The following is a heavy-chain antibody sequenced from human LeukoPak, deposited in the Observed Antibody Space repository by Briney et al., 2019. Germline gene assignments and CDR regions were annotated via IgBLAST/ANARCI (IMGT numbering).Heavy chain of an antibody. J-gene: IGHJ4*02. CDR2: IYYSGST. V-gene: IGHV4-31*03. CDR1: GGSISSGGYY. CDR3: ARAGTAMAIDY. Sequence: PSETLSLTCTVSGGSISSGGYYWSWIRQHPGKGLEWIGYIYYSGSTYYSPSLKSRVTISVDTSKNQFSLRLSSVTAADTAVYYCARAGTAMAIDYWGQGTLVTVSS. D-gene: IGHD5-18*01.